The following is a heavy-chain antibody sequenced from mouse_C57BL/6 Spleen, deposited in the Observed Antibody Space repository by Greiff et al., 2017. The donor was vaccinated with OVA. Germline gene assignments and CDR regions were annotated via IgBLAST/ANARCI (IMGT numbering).Heavy chain of an antibody. Sequence: VHVKQSGPELVKPGASVKMSCKASGYTFTDYNMHWVKQSNGKSLEWIGYINPNNGGTSYNQKFKGKATLTVNKSSSTAYMELRSLTSEDSAVYYCASPYYYAMDYWGQGTSVTVSS. J-gene: IGHJ4*01. V-gene: IGHV1-22*01. D-gene: IGHD2-10*01. CDR1: GYTFTDYN. CDR2: INPNNGGT. CDR3: ASPYYYAMDY.